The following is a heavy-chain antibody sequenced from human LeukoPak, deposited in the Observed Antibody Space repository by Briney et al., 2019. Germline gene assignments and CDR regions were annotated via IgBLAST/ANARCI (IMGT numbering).Heavy chain of an antibody. J-gene: IGHJ4*02. V-gene: IGHV1-69*13. Sequence: GASVKVSCKASGGTFSSYAISWVRQAPGQGLEWMGGIIPIFGTANYAQKFQGRVTITADESTSTAYMELSSLRSEDTAVYYCARAGTYYGSGRGWVFDYWGQGTLVTVSS. CDR2: IIPIFGTA. CDR3: ARAGTYYGSGRGWVFDY. CDR1: GGTFSSYA. D-gene: IGHD3-10*01.